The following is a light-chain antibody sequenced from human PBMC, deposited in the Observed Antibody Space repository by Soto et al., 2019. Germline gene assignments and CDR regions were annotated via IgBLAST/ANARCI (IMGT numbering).Light chain of an antibody. CDR3: QQYGTSPRT. Sequence: IVLTQSPGTLSFSPGERATLSCRASQSVSSNNLAWYQQKLGRAPRLLISGASRRATGIPDRFSGSGSGTDFTLTITSLEPEDFAVYYCQQYGTSPRTFGQGTRLEIK. V-gene: IGKV3-20*01. CDR2: GAS. J-gene: IGKJ5*01. CDR1: QSVSSNN.